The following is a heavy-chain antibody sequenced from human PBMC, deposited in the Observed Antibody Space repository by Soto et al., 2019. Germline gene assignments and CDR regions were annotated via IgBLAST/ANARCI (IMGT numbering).Heavy chain of an antibody. J-gene: IGHJ4*02. V-gene: IGHV3-30-3*01. D-gene: IGHD4-4*01. CDR1: GFTFSSYA. CDR2: ISYDGSNK. Sequence: QVQLVESGGGVVQPGRSLRLSCAASGFTFSSYAMHWVRQAPGKGLEWVAVISYDGSNKYYADSVKGRFTISRDNSKNTLYLQMSSLRAEDTAVYYCARDPSPVSIEVFFDYWGQGTLVTVSS. CDR3: ARDPSPVSIEVFFDY.